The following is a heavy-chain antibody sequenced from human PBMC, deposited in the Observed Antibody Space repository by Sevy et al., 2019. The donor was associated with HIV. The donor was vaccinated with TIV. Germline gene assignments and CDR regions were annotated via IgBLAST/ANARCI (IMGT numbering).Heavy chain of an antibody. CDR3: ARAMGV. Sequence: GGSLRLSCVGSGISISSHWMNWVRQSAGKGLEWVANINQDGSEIYYVESVKGRFTISRDNARNSGYLQMHFLRVEDSGVYYCARAMGVWGQGTTVTVSS. J-gene: IGHJ6*02. V-gene: IGHV3-7*01. CDR2: INQDGSEI. CDR1: GISISSHW.